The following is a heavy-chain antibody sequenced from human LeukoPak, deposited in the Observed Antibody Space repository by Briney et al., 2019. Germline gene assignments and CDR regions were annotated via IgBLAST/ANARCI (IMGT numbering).Heavy chain of an antibody. J-gene: IGHJ5*02. CDR1: GFTFSSYS. V-gene: IGHV3-48*01. CDR3: ARDGLGKSNWFDP. CDR2: ISSSSTI. D-gene: IGHD1-26*01. Sequence: GGSLRLSCAASGFTFSSYSMNWVRRAPGKGLEWVSYISSSSTIYYADSVKGRFTISRDNAKNSLYLQMNSLRAEDTAVYYCARDGLGKSNWFDPWGQGTLVTVSS.